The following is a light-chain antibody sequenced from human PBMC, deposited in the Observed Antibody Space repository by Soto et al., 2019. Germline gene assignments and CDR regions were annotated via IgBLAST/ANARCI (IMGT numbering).Light chain of an antibody. J-gene: IGLJ1*01. CDR2: TNN. V-gene: IGLV1-44*01. CDR1: SSNLGSNT. CDR3: AAWDDSLNGFV. Sequence: HSVLTQPPSASGSPGQRVTISCSGSSSNLGSNTVNWYQQLPGTAPRLLIYTNNQRPSGVRDRFSGSRSGTSASLAISGLQSEDEADYYCAAWDDSLNGFVFGTGTKVTVL.